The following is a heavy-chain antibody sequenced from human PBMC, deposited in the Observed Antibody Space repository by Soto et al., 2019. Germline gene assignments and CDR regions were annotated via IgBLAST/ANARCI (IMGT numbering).Heavy chain of an antibody. J-gene: IGHJ3*02. Sequence: GESLKISCKGSGYSFTSYWIGWVRQMPGKGLEWMGIIYPGDSDTRYSPSFQGQVTISADKSISTAYLQWSSLKASDTAMYYCASHAYDFWSGYYAFDIWGQGTMVTVSS. V-gene: IGHV5-51*01. CDR2: IYPGDSDT. CDR3: ASHAYDFWSGYYAFDI. CDR1: GYSFTSYW. D-gene: IGHD3-3*01.